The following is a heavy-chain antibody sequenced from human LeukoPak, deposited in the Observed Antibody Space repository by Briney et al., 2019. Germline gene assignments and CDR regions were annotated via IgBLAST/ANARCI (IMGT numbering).Heavy chain of an antibody. CDR1: GYTFTSYG. Sequence: ASVKVSCKASGYTFTSYGISWVRQAPGQGLEWMGWISAYNGNTNYAQKLRGRVTMTTDTSTSTAYMELRSLRSDDTAVYYCARDISYYYDSSGYYFDYWGQGTLVTVSS. D-gene: IGHD3-22*01. CDR2: ISAYNGNT. J-gene: IGHJ4*02. V-gene: IGHV1-18*01. CDR3: ARDISYYYDSSGYYFDY.